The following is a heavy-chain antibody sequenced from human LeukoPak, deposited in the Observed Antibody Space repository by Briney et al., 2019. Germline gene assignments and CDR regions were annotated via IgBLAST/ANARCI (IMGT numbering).Heavy chain of an antibody. V-gene: IGHV1-69*05. Sequence: SVKVSCKASGGTFSSYAISWVRQAPGQGLEWMGGIIPIFATANYAQKFQGRVTITTDESTSTAYMELSSLRSEDTAVYYCARGVVPAAIGYFDYWGQGTLVTVSS. J-gene: IGHJ4*02. CDR3: ARGVVPAAIGYFDY. D-gene: IGHD2-2*02. CDR1: GGTFSSYA. CDR2: IIPIFATA.